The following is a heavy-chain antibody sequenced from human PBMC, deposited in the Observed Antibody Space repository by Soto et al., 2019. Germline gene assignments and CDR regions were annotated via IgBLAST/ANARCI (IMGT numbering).Heavy chain of an antibody. Sequence: GGSLRLSCAASGFTVSSNYMSWVRQAPGKGLEWVSVIYSGGSTYYADSVKGRFTISRDNSKNTLYLQMNSLRAEDTAVYYCARDAAPPTLMITFGGVLRGAFDIWGQGTMVTVSS. J-gene: IGHJ3*02. D-gene: IGHD3-16*01. CDR1: GFTVSSNY. CDR3: ARDAAPPTLMITFGGVLRGAFDI. V-gene: IGHV3-66*01. CDR2: IYSGGST.